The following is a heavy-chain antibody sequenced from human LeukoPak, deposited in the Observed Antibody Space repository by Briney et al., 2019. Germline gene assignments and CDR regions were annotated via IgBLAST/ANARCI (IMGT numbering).Heavy chain of an antibody. D-gene: IGHD6-13*01. J-gene: IGHJ4*02. CDR2: ISPISGSGGST. CDR1: GFTFSDYY. V-gene: IGHV3-11*04. Sequence: PGGSLRLSCAASGFTFSDYYMSWIRQAPGKGLEWVSTISPISGSGGSTYYADSVKGRFTISRDNAKNSLYLQMNSLRAEDTAIYYCARISKDSSRWYGANDYWGQGTLVTVSS. CDR3: ARISKDSSRWYGANDY.